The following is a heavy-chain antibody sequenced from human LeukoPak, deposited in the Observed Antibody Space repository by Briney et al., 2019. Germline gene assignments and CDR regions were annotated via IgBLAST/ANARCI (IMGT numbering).Heavy chain of an antibody. J-gene: IGHJ6*03. CDR3: AKNAGDGGYYYYFDV. D-gene: IGHD3-16*01. V-gene: IGHV3-23*01. CDR1: GFTFNNYA. Sequence: GGSLRLSCAASGFTFNNYAMSWVRQAPGKALEVFSSISGGGDTTYYSVKGRFIISRDNSKNTLFLQLNSLRADDTAIYFCAKNAGDGGYYYYFDVWGKGTTVTVSS. CDR2: ISGGGDTT.